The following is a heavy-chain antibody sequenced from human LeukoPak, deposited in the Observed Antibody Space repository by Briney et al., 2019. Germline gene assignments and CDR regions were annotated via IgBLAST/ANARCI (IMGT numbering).Heavy chain of an antibody. D-gene: IGHD3-22*01. Sequence: GGSLRLSCAASGFTFSTNYMSWVRQAPGKGLEWVSVIYSGGSTYYADSVKGRFTISRDNSKNTLYLQMNSLRAEDTAVYYCARDLNYYDSSGYGHWGQGTLVTVSS. CDR2: IYSGGST. J-gene: IGHJ4*02. CDR1: GFTFSTNY. V-gene: IGHV3-53*01. CDR3: ARDLNYYDSSGYGH.